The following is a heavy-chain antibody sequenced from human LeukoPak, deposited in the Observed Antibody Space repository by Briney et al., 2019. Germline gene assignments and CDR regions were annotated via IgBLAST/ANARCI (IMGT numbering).Heavy chain of an antibody. Sequence: SETLSLTCAVYGGSFSGYYWSWIRQPPGKGLEWIGYIYYSGSTNYNPSLKSRVTISVDTSKNQFSLKLSSVTAADAALYYCARGRTSTRFDYWGQGTLVTVSS. D-gene: IGHD1-7*01. J-gene: IGHJ4*02. CDR2: IYYSGST. CDR1: GGSFSGYY. V-gene: IGHV4-59*01. CDR3: ARGRTSTRFDY.